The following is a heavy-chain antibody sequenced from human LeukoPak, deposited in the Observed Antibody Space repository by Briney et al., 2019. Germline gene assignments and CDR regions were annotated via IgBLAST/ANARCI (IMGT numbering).Heavy chain of an antibody. Sequence: PSETLSLTCAVSGYSISSGYYWGWIRQPPGEGLEWIGSIYHSGSTYYNPSLKSRVTISVDTSKNQFSLKLSSVTAADTAVYYCARMGGGLDYWGQGTLVTVYS. CDR1: GYSISSGYY. D-gene: IGHD1-26*01. V-gene: IGHV4-38-2*01. J-gene: IGHJ4*02. CDR3: ARMGGGLDY. CDR2: IYHSGST.